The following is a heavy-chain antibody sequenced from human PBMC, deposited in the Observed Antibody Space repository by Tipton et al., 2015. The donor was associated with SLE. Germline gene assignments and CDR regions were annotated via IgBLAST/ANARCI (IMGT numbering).Heavy chain of an antibody. CDR3: ARVVAVGATHYYDMDV. CDR1: GGSISSSGYY. J-gene: IGHJ6*02. V-gene: IGHV4-39*07. Sequence: TLSLTCTVSGGSISSSGYYWGWIRQPPGEGLEWIGNVYYSGRTYYNPSLKSRVTMSVDTSKTQFSLKLTSLTAADTAVYYCARVVAVGATHYYDMDVWGQGTTVTVSS. CDR2: VYYSGRT. D-gene: IGHD2-15*01.